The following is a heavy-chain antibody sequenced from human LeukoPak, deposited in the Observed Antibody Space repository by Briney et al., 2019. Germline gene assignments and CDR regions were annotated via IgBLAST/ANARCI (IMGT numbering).Heavy chain of an antibody. V-gene: IGHV4-61*02. D-gene: IGHD3-3*01. CDR3: ARVGRITIFGVVNWFMDV. Sequence: PSETLSVTCTVSGGSVSSGSYYWSWIRQPAGQGLEWIGRIYTSGSTNYNPSLKSRVTISLDTSKNQFSLNLISVTAADTAVYYCARVGRITIFGVVNWFMDVWGKGTTVTVSS. CDR1: GGSVSSGSYY. J-gene: IGHJ6*03. CDR2: IYTSGST.